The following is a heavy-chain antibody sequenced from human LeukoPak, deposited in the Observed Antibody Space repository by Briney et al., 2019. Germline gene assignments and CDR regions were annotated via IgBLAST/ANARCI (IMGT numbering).Heavy chain of an antibody. J-gene: IGHJ4*02. D-gene: IGHD3-3*01. Sequence: GGSLRLSCAASGFTFSSYAMSWVRQAPGKGLEWVSDISGSGGRTYYADSVKGRFTISRDNSKNTLYLQMSSLRAEDTAVYYCAKGEPYYDFWSGNDYWGQGTLVTVSS. V-gene: IGHV3-23*01. CDR2: ISGSGGRT. CDR1: GFTFSSYA. CDR3: AKGEPYYDFWSGNDY.